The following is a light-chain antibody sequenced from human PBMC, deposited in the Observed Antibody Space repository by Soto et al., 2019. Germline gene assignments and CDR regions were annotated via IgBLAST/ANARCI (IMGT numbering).Light chain of an antibody. Sequence: SVLTQPASGSGSPGQSMNISCTGTSSDVGGYNYVSWYQHHPGKAPKLIIYDVSNRPSGVSNPFSGSKSGNTASLTISGLQPEDEADYYCSSYTTSNTRQIVFGTGTKVTVL. CDR2: DVS. V-gene: IGLV2-14*03. J-gene: IGLJ1*01. CDR3: SSYTTSNTRQIV. CDR1: SSDVGGYNY.